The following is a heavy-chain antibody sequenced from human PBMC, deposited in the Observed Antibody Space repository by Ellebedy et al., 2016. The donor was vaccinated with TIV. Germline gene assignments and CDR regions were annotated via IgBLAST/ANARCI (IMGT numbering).Heavy chain of an antibody. Sequence: MPSETLSLTCTVSGGSISSGDYYWSWFRQPPGKGLEWIGYIFYSGSTYYNLSLESRVTMSVDTSKTQFSLKLSSVTAADTAVYYCARVIPWGSGLDYWGQGTLVTVSS. CDR1: GGSISSGDYY. J-gene: IGHJ4*02. CDR3: ARVIPWGSGLDY. V-gene: IGHV4-30-4*02. D-gene: IGHD3-10*01. CDR2: IFYSGST.